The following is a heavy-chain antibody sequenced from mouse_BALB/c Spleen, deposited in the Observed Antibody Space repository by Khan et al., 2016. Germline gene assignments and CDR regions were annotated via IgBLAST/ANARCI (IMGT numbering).Heavy chain of an antibody. CDR1: AYTFTNYG. V-gene: IGHV9-1*02. D-gene: IGHD2-1*01. CDR3: ARYGNYEFFAF. CDR2: INTYTGEP. Sequence: QIQLVQSGPELKKPGETVKISCKASAYTFTNYGMNWVKQAPGQGLKWMGWINTYTGEPTYVDDFKGRFAFSLESSASTAYMQITNLTNEDMATYFCARYGNYEFFAFWGQGALVTVSA. J-gene: IGHJ3*01.